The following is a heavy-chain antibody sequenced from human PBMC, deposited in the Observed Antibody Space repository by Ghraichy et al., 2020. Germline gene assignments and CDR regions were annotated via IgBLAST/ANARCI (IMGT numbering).Heavy chain of an antibody. V-gene: IGHV4-34*01. CDR1: GGSFSGYY. CDR3: ARVGDCSSTSCYWGWFDP. CDR2: INHSGST. D-gene: IGHD2-2*01. J-gene: IGHJ5*02. Sequence: TLSLTCAVYGGSFSGYYWSWIRQPPGKGLEWIGEINHSGSTNYNPSLKSRVTISVDTSKNQFSLKLSSLTAADTAVYYCARVGDCSSTSCYWGWFDPWGQGTLVTVSS.